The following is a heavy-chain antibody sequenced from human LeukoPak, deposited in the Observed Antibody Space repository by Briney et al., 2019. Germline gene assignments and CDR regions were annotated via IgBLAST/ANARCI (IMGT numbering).Heavy chain of an antibody. J-gene: IGHJ3*02. V-gene: IGHV3-53*01. CDR1: GFTVSSNY. CDR3: AREAVDGAFDI. Sequence: GGSLRLSCAASGFTVSSNYMSWVRQAPGKGLEWVSVIYSGGSTYYADSVKGRFTISRDYSKNTLYLQMNSLRAEDTAVYYCAREAVDGAFDIWGQGTMVTVSS. CDR2: IYSGGST. D-gene: IGHD5-12*01.